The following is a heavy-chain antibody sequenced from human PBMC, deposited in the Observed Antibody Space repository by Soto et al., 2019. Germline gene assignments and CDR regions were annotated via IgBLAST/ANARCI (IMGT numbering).Heavy chain of an antibody. D-gene: IGHD1-1*01. CDR1: GYIFTTYG. Sequence: QVHLVQCGAEVKKPGASVKVSCKGSGYIFTTYGITWVRQAPGQGLEWMGWISAHNGNTNYAQKLQGRVTVTRDTSTSTAYMELRNLRSDDTAVYYCARGRYGDYWGQGALVTVSS. J-gene: IGHJ4*02. V-gene: IGHV1-18*01. CDR3: ARGRYGDY. CDR2: ISAHNGNT.